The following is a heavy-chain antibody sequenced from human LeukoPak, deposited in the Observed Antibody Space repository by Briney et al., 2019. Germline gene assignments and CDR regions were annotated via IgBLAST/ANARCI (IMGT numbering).Heavy chain of an antibody. CDR3: ARDPPAVSINTYA. D-gene: IGHD2-8*01. CDR2: IFSHGET. CDR1: GFTVGNYY. Sequence: GGSPRLSCAASGFTVGNYYMNWVRQAPGKGLEWVSLIFSHGETSYADSVKGRFTISRDNSKNTLYLQMNGLRVEDTAVYYCARDPPAVSINTYAWGQGTLVTVSS. J-gene: IGHJ4*02. V-gene: IGHV3-66*01.